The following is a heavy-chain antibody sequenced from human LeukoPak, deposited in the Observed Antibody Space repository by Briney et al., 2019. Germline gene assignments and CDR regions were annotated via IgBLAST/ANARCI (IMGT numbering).Heavy chain of an antibody. V-gene: IGHV4-59*01. J-gene: IGHJ6*03. CDR1: GGSISSYH. CDR2: IYYSGSS. D-gene: IGHD3-3*01. Sequence: SETLSLTCNVSGGSISSYHWSWIRQPPGKGLEWIGYIYYSGSSNYNPPLKSRVTISVDTSKNQFSLKLSSVTAADTAVYYCARGDYDFWSGYWYYYMDVWGKGTTVTVSS. CDR3: ARGDYDFWSGYWYYYMDV.